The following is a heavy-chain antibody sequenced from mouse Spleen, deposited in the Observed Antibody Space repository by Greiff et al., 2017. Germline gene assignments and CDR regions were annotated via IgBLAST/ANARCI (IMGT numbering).Heavy chain of an antibody. CDR1: GYTFTSYW. V-gene: IGHV1-50*01. CDR3: ARPDY. J-gene: IGHJ2*01. CDR2: IDPSDSYT. Sequence: QVQLQQPGAGLVKPGASVKLSCKASGYTFTSYWMQWVKQRPGQGLEWIGEIDPSDSYTNYNQKFKGKATLTVDTSSSTAYMQLSSLTSEDSAVYYCARPDYWGQGTTLTVSS.